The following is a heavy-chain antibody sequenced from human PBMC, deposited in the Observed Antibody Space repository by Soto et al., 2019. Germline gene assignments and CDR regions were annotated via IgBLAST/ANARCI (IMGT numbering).Heavy chain of an antibody. D-gene: IGHD6-19*01. V-gene: IGHV1-69*12. CDR1: GGTFSSYA. Sequence: QVQLVQSGAEVKKPGSSVKVSCKASGGTFSSYAISWVRQAPGQGLEWMGGIIPIFGTANYAQKFQGRVTITADESPSTAYMGLSSLRSEDTAVYYCARVEWSSGWYGNDAFDIWGQGTMVTVSS. CDR2: IIPIFGTA. J-gene: IGHJ3*02. CDR3: ARVEWSSGWYGNDAFDI.